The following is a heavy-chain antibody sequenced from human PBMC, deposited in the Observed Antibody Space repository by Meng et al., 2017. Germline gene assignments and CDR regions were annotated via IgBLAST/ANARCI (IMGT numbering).Heavy chain of an antibody. CDR2: INAGNGNT. Sequence: VQLGQSGAEVKKPGASVKVSCKASGYTFTSYAMHWVRQAPGQRLEWMGWINAGNGNTKYSQKFQGRVTITRDTSASTAYMELSSLRSEDTAVYYCARDRSRLSTVTLLFDPWGQGTLVTVSS. CDR1: GYTFTSYA. CDR3: ARDRSRLSTVTLLFDP. J-gene: IGHJ5*02. V-gene: IGHV1-3*01. D-gene: IGHD4-17*01.